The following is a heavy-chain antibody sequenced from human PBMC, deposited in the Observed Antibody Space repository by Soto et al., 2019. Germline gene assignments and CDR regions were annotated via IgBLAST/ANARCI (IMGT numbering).Heavy chain of an antibody. V-gene: IGHV3-30-3*01. D-gene: IGHD2-8*02. Sequence: QVQLVESGGGVVQPGRSLRLPCAASGFSFSAYAIHWVRQAPGKGLEWVALISYDETTTYYADSVKGRFTISRDNSKNTLYLQMNSLRSEDTAVYYCVRARQNLVVNEYFQYWGQGTLVIVSS. CDR3: VRARQNLVVNEYFQY. J-gene: IGHJ1*01. CDR2: ISYDETTT. CDR1: GFSFSAYA.